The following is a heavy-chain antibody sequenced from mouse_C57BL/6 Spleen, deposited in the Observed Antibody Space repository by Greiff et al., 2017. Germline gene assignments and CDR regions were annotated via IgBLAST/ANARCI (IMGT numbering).Heavy chain of an antibody. Sequence: ESGPGLVKPSQSLSLTCSVTGYSITSGYYWNWIRQFPGNKLEWMGYISYDGSNNYNPSLKNRISITRDTSKNQFFLKLNSVTTEDTATYYCARATRVYFDYWGQGTTLTVSS. CDR2: ISYDGSN. CDR3: ARATRVYFDY. V-gene: IGHV3-6*01. J-gene: IGHJ2*01. D-gene: IGHD1-2*01. CDR1: GYSITSGYY.